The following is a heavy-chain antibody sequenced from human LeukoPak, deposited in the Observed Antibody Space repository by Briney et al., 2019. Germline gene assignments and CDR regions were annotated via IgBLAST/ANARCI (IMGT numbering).Heavy chain of an antibody. CDR2: IYHSGST. J-gene: IGHJ4*02. Sequence: SESLSLTCTVSGGSISSGGYYWSWIRQPPGKGLEWIGCIYHSGSTYYNPSLKSRVTISVDKSKNQFSLKLTSVTAADTAVYYCARKYYDILTGYAPFDYWGQGTLVTVSS. V-gene: IGHV4-30-2*01. CDR1: GGSISSGGYY. D-gene: IGHD3-9*01. CDR3: ARKYYDILTGYAPFDY.